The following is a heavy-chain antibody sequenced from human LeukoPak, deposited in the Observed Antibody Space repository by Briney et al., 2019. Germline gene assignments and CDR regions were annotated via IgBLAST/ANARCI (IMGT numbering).Heavy chain of an antibody. J-gene: IGHJ4*02. CDR2: INPNSGGT. V-gene: IGHV1-2*02. CDR1: GYTFTDSY. CDR3: ARDYGGSSYYDFWSGSILYDY. Sequence: GASVKVSCKTSGYTFTDSYIHWVRQAPGQGLEWMGWINPNSGGTNYAQKFQGRVTMTRDTSISTAYMELSRLRSDDTAVYYCARDYGGSSYYDFWSGSILYDYWGQGTLVTVSS. D-gene: IGHD3-3*01.